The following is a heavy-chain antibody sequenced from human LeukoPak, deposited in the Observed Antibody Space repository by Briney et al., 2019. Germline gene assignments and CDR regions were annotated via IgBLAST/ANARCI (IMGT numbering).Heavy chain of an antibody. J-gene: IGHJ4*02. CDR1: GGSFSGYY. D-gene: IGHD5-12*01. Sequence: SETLSLTCAVYGGSFSGYYWSWIRQPPGKGLEWIGEINHSGSTNYNPSLKSRVTISVDTSKNQFSLKLRSVTAADTAVYYCARVSGYDWESFYDYWGQGTLVTVSS. CDR3: ARVSGYDWESFYDY. CDR2: INHSGST. V-gene: IGHV4-34*01.